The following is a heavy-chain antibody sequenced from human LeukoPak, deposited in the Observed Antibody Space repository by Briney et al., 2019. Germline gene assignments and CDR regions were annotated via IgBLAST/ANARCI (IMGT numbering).Heavy chain of an antibody. J-gene: IGHJ4*02. CDR3: ATTTIRLGY. Sequence: SETLSLTCTVSGGSISSSSRYWGWIRQPPGKGLEWIGSLYYSGSTYYNPSLKSRITMSVDTSKNQFSLKLTSVTAADTAVYYCATTTIRLGYWGQGTLVTVSS. D-gene: IGHD1-26*01. CDR1: GGSISSSSRY. V-gene: IGHV4-39*07. CDR2: LYYSGST.